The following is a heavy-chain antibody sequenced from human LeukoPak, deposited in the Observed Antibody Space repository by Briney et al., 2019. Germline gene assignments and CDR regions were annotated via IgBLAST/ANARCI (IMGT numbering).Heavy chain of an antibody. V-gene: IGHV1-8*01. Sequence: ASVKVSCKASGYTFTSYDINWVRQATGQGLEWMGWMNPNSGNTGYAQKFQGRVTMTRNTSISTAYMELSSLRSEDTAVYYCARRYGEAGYYYYMDVWGKGTTVTVSS. CDR2: MNPNSGNT. CDR3: ARRYGEAGYYYYMDV. D-gene: IGHD4-17*01. CDR1: GYTFTSYD. J-gene: IGHJ6*03.